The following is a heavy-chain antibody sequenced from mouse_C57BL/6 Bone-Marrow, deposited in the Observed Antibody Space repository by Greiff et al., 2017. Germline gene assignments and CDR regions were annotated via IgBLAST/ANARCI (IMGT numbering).Heavy chain of an antibody. CDR2: IDPENGDT. Sequence: EVKLVESGAELVRPGASVKLSCTASGFNIKDDYMHWVKQRPEQGLEWIGWIDPENGDTEYASKFQGKATITADTSSNTAYLQLSSLPSEDTAVYYCTTGNYRAWFAYCGQGTLVTVSA. V-gene: IGHV14-4*01. CDR3: TTGNYRAWFAY. D-gene: IGHD2-1*01. CDR1: GFNIKDDY. J-gene: IGHJ3*01.